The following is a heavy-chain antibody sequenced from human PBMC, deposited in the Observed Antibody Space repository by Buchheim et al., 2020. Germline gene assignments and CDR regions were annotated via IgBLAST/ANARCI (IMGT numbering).Heavy chain of an antibody. Sequence: QVQLQESGPGLVKPSETLSLTCSVPGGSIFTYYWSWIRQAPGKGLEWIGYMDGSGRSNYNPSLKSRVTISVDTAKNQFSLNLSSVTAADTAIYYCAKKRSDNWFDPWGQGTL. J-gene: IGHJ5*02. V-gene: IGHV4-59*01. CDR2: MDGSGRS. CDR1: GGSIFTYY. CDR3: AKKRSDNWFDP.